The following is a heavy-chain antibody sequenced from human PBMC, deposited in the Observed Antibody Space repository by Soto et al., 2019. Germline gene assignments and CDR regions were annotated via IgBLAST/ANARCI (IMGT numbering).Heavy chain of an antibody. J-gene: IGHJ4*02. D-gene: IGHD2-8*02. CDR2: INHSGST. Sequence: PSDALSLTYNFFGVSFSLFYWTWIRQPPGTGLEWIGEINHSGSTNYNPSLKSRVTISVDTSKNQFSLKLTSVTAADTAVYYCARDKITGLFDYWGQG. V-gene: IGHV4-34*01. CDR1: GVSFSLFY. CDR3: ARDKITGLFDY.